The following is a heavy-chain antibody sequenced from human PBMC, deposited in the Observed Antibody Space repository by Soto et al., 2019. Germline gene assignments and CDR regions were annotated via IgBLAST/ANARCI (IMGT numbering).Heavy chain of an antibody. Sequence: PGGSLRLSCEVSGFSVTANYMSWVRQAPEKGLEWVSVIYSGGSTYYADSVKGRFTISRDNSKNTLYLQMNSLRAEDTAVYYCVREYSYGYYYYYGMDVWGQGTTVTVSS. V-gene: IGHV3-66*01. J-gene: IGHJ6*02. CDR1: GFSVTANY. CDR3: VREYSYGYYYYYGMDV. CDR2: IYSGGST. D-gene: IGHD5-18*01.